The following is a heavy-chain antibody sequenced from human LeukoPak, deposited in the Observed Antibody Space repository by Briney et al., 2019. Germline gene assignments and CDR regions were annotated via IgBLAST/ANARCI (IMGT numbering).Heavy chain of an antibody. D-gene: IGHD3-3*01. CDR1: GYTFTGYY. V-gene: IGHV1-2*02. Sequence: ASVKVSCKASGYTFTGYYMHWVRQAPGQGLEWMGWINPNSGGTNYAQKFQGRVTMTEDTSTDTAYMELSSLRSEDTAVYYCATHKRFLEWLFPDYWGQGTLVTVSS. J-gene: IGHJ4*02. CDR3: ATHKRFLEWLFPDY. CDR2: INPNSGGT.